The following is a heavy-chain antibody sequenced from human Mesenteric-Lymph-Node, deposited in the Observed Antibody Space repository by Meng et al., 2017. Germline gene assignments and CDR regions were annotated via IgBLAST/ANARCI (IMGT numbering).Heavy chain of an antibody. J-gene: IGHJ4*02. Sequence: GESLKISCAASGFTFRTYEMNWVRQAPGKGLEWVSYISSSGSTIYYADSVKGRFTISRDNAKNSLYLQMNSLRADDTAVYYCARDREWLVFDYWGQGTLVTVSS. CDR2: ISSSGSTI. V-gene: IGHV3-48*03. D-gene: IGHD6-19*01. CDR1: GFTFRTYE. CDR3: ARDREWLVFDY.